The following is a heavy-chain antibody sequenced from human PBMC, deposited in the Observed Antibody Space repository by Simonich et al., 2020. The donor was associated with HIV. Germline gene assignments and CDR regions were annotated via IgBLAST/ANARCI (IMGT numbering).Heavy chain of an antibody. V-gene: IGHV1-2*06. Sequence: QVQLVQSGAEVKKPGASVKVSCKAPGYTFTDYYMHWVRQAPGQGLEGIGRINPNGGGTNNAKKFQGRVTMTRDTSISTAYMELSRLRSDDTAVYYCARGPLRGSGNYYFDYWGQGTLVTVSS. J-gene: IGHJ4*02. CDR2: INPNGGGT. CDR3: ARGPLRGSGNYYFDY. D-gene: IGHD1-26*01. CDR1: GYTFTDYY.